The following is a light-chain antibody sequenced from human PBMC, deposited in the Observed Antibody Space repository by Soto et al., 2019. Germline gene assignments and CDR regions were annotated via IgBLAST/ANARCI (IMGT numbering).Light chain of an antibody. J-gene: IGKJ4*01. CDR2: DVS. V-gene: IGKV1-5*01. CDR3: QQYFSYPLT. CDR1: QSPGTW. Sequence: DIQMTQSPSTLSASVGDRVIITCRASQSPGTWMAWYQQKPGTAPVLLIYDVSKLESGVPSRFSGRASGTEFTLTITSLQPDDFATYYCQQYFSYPLTFGGGTKVDIK.